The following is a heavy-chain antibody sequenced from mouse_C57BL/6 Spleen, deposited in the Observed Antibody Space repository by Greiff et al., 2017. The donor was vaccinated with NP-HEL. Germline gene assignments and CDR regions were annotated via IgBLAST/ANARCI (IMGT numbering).Heavy chain of an antibody. D-gene: IGHD1-1*01. CDR1: GFTFSDYG. CDR3: ATYGSSDDYYAMDY. V-gene: IGHV5-17*01. Sequence: EVQLQESGGGLVKPGGSLKLSCAASGFTFSDYGMHWVRQAPEKGLEWVAYISSGSSTIYYADTVKGRFTISRDNAKNTLFLQMTSLRSEDTAMYYCATYGSSDDYYAMDYWGQGTSVTVSS. CDR2: ISSGSSTI. J-gene: IGHJ4*01.